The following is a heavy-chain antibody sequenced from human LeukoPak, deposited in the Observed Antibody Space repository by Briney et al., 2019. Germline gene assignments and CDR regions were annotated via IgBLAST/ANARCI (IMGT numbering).Heavy chain of an antibody. D-gene: IGHD4-11*01. CDR3: ARARDYSKQRGVPIYYYYYMDV. V-gene: IGHV1-69*06. J-gene: IGHJ6*03. Sequence: ASVKVSCKASGGTFSSYAISWVRQAPGQGLEWMGGIIPIFGTANYAQKFQGRVTITADKSTSTAYMELSSLRSEDTAVYYCARARDYSKQRGVPIYYYYYMDVWGKGTTVTVSS. CDR1: GGTFSSYA. CDR2: IIPIFGTA.